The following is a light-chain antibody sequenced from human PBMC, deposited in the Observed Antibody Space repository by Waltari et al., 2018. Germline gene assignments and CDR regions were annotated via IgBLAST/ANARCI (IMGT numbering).Light chain of an antibody. V-gene: IGKV3-15*01. CDR1: QSVSSN. Sequence: ELVMTQSPAPLSGSPGESATLSCRASQSVSSNLAWYQHKPGQAPRLLIFGASTRATGIPARFSGSGSGTEFTLTISSLQSEDFAIYYCQQYNNWPYTFGQGTKLEIK. J-gene: IGKJ2*01. CDR3: QQYNNWPYT. CDR2: GAS.